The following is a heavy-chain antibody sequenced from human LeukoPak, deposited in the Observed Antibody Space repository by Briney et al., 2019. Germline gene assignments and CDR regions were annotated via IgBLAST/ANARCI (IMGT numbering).Heavy chain of an antibody. CDR1: GFTFSTYS. D-gene: IGHD1-14*01. J-gene: IGHJ6*02. Sequence: GGSLRLSCAASGFTFSTYSMNWVRQAPGKGLEWVSSISNSSTYIYYADSVKGRFTISRDNAKNSLYLQMNSLRAEDTAVYYCARHEPVITLSSYYYGMDVWGPGTTVTVSS. CDR3: ARHEPVITLSSYYYGMDV. CDR2: ISNSSTYI. V-gene: IGHV3-21*01.